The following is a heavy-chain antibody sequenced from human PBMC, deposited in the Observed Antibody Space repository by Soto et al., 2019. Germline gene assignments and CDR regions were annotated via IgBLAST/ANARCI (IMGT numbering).Heavy chain of an antibody. CDR2: IYYSGST. Sequence: SETLSLTCTVSGGSISSYYWSWIRQPPGKGLEWIGYIYYSGSTNYNPSLKSRVTISVDTSKNQFSLKLSSVTAADTAVYYCARGFQYSSGGYPFSGGIYFDYWGQGTLVTVSS. J-gene: IGHJ4*02. CDR1: GGSISSYY. D-gene: IGHD6-19*01. V-gene: IGHV4-59*01. CDR3: ARGFQYSSGGYPFSGGIYFDY.